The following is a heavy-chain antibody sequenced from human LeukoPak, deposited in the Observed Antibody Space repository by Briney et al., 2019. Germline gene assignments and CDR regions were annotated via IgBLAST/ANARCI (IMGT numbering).Heavy chain of an antibody. CDR2: INPSGGST. D-gene: IGHD3-22*01. CDR1: GYTFTSYY. V-gene: IGHV1-46*03. J-gene: IGHJ4*02. CDR3: ALLSGYYDRSDYHTFDY. Sequence: ASVKVSCKASGYTFTSYYMHRVRQAPGQGLEWMGIINPSGGSTSYAQKFQGRVTMTRDTSTSTVYMELSSLRSEDTAVYYCALLSGYYDRSDYHTFDYWGQGTLVTVSS.